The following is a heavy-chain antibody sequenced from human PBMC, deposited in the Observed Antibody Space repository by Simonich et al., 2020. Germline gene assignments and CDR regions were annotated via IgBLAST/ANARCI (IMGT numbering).Heavy chain of an antibody. D-gene: IGHD2-15*01. CDR2: ISADNGNK. Sequence: QVQLVQSGAEVKKPGASVKVSCKASGYTFTSYGISWVRQAPGQGLEWMGWISADNGNKNDAQKLQGRVTMTTDTSTSTAYMELRSLRSDDTAVYYCARASRGTWWYYYFDYWGQGTLVTVSS. V-gene: IGHV1-18*01. CDR3: ARASRGTWWYYYFDY. J-gene: IGHJ4*02. CDR1: GYTFTSYG.